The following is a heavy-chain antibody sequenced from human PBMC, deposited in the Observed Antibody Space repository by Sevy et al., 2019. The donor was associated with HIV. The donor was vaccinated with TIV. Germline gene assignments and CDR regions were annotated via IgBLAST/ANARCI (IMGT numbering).Heavy chain of an antibody. Sequence: GGSLRLSCVAPGFNFSNYAMHWVRQAPAKGLEWVAVISYDGSNIYYADSVKGRFTMSRDNSKNTLYLQMNSLRAEDTAVYYCARDRDGYQQGVFDYWGQGTLVTVSS. CDR1: GFNFSNYA. CDR3: ARDRDGYQQGVFDY. D-gene: IGHD2-21*01. J-gene: IGHJ4*02. V-gene: IGHV3-30-3*01. CDR2: ISYDGSNI.